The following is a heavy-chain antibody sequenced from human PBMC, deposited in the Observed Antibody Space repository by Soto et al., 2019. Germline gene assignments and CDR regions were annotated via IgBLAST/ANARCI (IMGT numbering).Heavy chain of an antibody. D-gene: IGHD1-1*01. Sequence: QVQLVQSEAEVKKPGASVKVSCEASGYTFINHGISWVRQAPGQGLEWMGWVSGSNGNTKYEQKLQGRVTMTTETSTSTAHMELLNLRSDDTAVYFCARDFYPLAYYFDPWGQGTLVTVSS. CDR3: ARDFYPLAYYFDP. V-gene: IGHV1-18*04. CDR1: GYTFINHG. CDR2: VSGSNGNT. J-gene: IGHJ4*02.